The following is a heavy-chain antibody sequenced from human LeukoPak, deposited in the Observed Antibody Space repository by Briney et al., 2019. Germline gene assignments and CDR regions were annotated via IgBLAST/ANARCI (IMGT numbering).Heavy chain of an antibody. V-gene: IGHV1-18*01. CDR2: ISSYNGNT. J-gene: IGHJ4*02. CDR3: ARGSFPSDDILTGPFDN. D-gene: IGHD3-9*01. Sequence: GASVKVSCKASGYTFTSYGISWVRQAPGQGLEWMRWISSYNGNTNYAQKLQGRATMTTDTSTSTAYMELRSLRSDDTAVYYCARGSFPSDDILTGPFDNWGQGTLVTVSS. CDR1: GYTFTSYG.